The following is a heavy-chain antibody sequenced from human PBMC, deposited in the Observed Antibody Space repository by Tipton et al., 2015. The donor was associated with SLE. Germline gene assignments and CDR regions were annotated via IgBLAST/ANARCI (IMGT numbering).Heavy chain of an antibody. V-gene: IGHV4-34*01. J-gene: IGHJ5*02. CDR3: ARGEGYCSGGSCYQGWFDP. CDR1: GGSFSGYY. D-gene: IGHD2-15*01. Sequence: TLSLTCAVYGGSFSGYYWSWIRQPPGKGLEWIGEINHSGSTNYNPSLKSRVTISVDTSKNQFSLKLSSVTAADTAAYYCARGEGYCSGGSCYQGWFDPWGQGTLVTVSS. CDR2: INHSGST.